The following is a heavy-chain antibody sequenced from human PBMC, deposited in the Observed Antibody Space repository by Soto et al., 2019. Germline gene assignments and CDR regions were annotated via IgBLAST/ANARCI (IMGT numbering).Heavy chain of an antibody. CDR3: ARHDCISTSCYYYYYYGMDV. J-gene: IGHJ6*02. V-gene: IGHV1-69*12. Sequence: QVQLVQSGAEVKKPGSSVKVSCKASGGTFSSYAISWVRQAPGQGPEWMGGIIPIFGTANYAQKFQGRVTITADESXXTXYXXLSSLRSEDTAVYYCARHDCISTSCYYYYYYGMDVWGQGTTVTVSS. D-gene: IGHD2-2*01. CDR2: IIPIFGTA. CDR1: GGTFSSYA.